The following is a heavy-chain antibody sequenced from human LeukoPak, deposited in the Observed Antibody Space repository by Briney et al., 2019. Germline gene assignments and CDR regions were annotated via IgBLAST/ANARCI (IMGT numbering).Heavy chain of an antibody. V-gene: IGHV1-69*10. J-gene: IGHJ6*02. CDR3: ARGRHCSSTSCYNYYYYGMDV. CDR1: GGTFSSYT. D-gene: IGHD2-2*02. CDR2: IIPIHGIA. Sequence: ASVKVSCKASGGTFSSYTNSWVRQAPGQGLEWMGWIIPIHGIANYAQKFQGRVTITADKSTSTAYMELSSLRSEDTAVYYCARGRHCSSTSCYNYYYYGMDVWGQGTTVTVSS.